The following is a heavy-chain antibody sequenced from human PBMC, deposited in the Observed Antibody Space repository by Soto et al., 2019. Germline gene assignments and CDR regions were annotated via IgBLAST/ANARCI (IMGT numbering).Heavy chain of an antibody. CDR1: GFTFSSHG. D-gene: IGHD6-6*01. J-gene: IGHJ4*02. Sequence: GGSLSLSCAASGFTFSSHGMHWIRQAPGRGLEWVAIIWYDGSKKYYADSVKGRFTISRDNSKNTLYLYTNSLRAEDTAVYYCARDQQLGNLPSVYWGQGTLVTVSS. CDR3: ARDQQLGNLPSVY. V-gene: IGHV3-33*01. CDR2: IWYDGSKK.